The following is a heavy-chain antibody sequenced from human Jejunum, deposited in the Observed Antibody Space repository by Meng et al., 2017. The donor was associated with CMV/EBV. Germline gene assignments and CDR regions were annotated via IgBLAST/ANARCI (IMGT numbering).Heavy chain of an antibody. CDR1: FTLSEYT. V-gene: IGHV3-73*01. Sequence: FTLSEYTIHWVRQAPGRGLEWVGRIRSKTYSSATAYAASVKGRFIISRDDSKSTAYLQMNSLKTEDTAVYYCTRHSIVIIPAAGFDPWGQGTLVTVSS. D-gene: IGHD2-2*01. J-gene: IGHJ5*02. CDR3: TRHSIVIIPAAGFDP. CDR2: IRSKTYSSAT.